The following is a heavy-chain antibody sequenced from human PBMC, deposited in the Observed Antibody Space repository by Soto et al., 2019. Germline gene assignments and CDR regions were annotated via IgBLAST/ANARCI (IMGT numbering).Heavy chain of an antibody. Sequence: SETMSLTSTVSGDSISSAGYCWTWIRQPPGRGLEWIAYIYKSGSSYYSPSLRSRVAISVDTSKNQFSLKLNSVTATDTAVYYCARVTSGYYFFDHWGHGTLVTVSS. CDR1: GDSISSAGYC. CDR2: IYKSGSS. V-gene: IGHV4-30-4*01. J-gene: IGHJ4*01. D-gene: IGHD3-22*01. CDR3: ARVTSGYYFFDH.